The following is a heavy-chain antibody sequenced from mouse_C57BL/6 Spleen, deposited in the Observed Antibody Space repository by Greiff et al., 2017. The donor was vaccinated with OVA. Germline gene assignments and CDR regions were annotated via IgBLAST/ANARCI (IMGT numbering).Heavy chain of an antibody. Sequence: EVKLQQSGPELVKPGASVKISCKASGYTFTDYYMHWVKQSHGKSLEWIGDINPNNGGTSYNQKFKGKATLTVDKSSSTAYMQLRSLTSEDSAVYYCARLYDYFDYWGQGTTLTVSS. CDR1: GYTFTDYY. V-gene: IGHV1-26*01. J-gene: IGHJ2*01. CDR2: INPNNGGT. CDR3: ARLYDYFDY. D-gene: IGHD2-3*01.